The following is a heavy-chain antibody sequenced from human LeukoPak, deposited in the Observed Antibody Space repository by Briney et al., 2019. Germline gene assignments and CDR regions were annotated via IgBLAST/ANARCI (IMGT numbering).Heavy chain of an antibody. V-gene: IGHV1-18*01. Sequence: ASVKVSYKASGYTFTSYGISRVRHAPGQGLEWMGWISAYNGNTNYAQKLQGRVTMTTDTSTSTAYMELRSLRSDDTAVYYCARGGSYYNWFDPWGQGTLVTVSS. CDR1: GYTFTSYG. J-gene: IGHJ5*02. CDR2: ISAYNGNT. CDR3: ARGGSYYNWFDP. D-gene: IGHD1-26*01.